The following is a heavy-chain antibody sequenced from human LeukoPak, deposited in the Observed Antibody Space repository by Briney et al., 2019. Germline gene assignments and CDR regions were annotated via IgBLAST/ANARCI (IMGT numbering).Heavy chain of an antibody. J-gene: IGHJ4*02. CDR1: GFTFSSYW. CDR3: ARRPGN. V-gene: IGHV3-7*03. Sequence: PGGSLRLSCAASGFTFSSYWMSWVRQAPGKGLEWVANIKQDGSEKHYVDSVKGRLTISRDSSKNTLFLQMNDLTVEDTARYYCARRPGNWGQGILVTVSS. D-gene: IGHD1-14*01. CDR2: IKQDGSEK.